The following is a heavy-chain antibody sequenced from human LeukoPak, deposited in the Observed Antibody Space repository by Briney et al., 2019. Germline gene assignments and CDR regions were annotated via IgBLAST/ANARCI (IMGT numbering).Heavy chain of an antibody. Sequence: SPNLSLPWPFSGGSINRGGFYRRLVRQHPGKGLEWVGYIYYSGSTYYNPSLKSRVTISVDTSKNQFSLKLSSVTAADTAVYYCARDRIAAAGNGFDYWGQGTLVTVSS. CDR3: ARDRIAAAGNGFDY. J-gene: IGHJ4*02. CDR2: IYYSGST. CDR1: GGSINRGGFY. D-gene: IGHD6-13*01. V-gene: IGHV4-31*02.